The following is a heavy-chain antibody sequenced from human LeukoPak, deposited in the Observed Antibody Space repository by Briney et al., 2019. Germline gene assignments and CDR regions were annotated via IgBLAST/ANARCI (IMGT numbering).Heavy chain of an antibody. J-gene: IGHJ5*02. V-gene: IGHV4-59*01. Sequence: SETLSLTCTVSGGSINSYYWSWIRQPPGKGLEWIGYIYYSGSTNYNPSLKSRVTISVHTSKNQFSLKLSSVTAADTAVYYCARLTGYSSESWFDPWGHGTLVTVSS. CDR2: IYYSGST. CDR3: ARLTGYSSESWFDP. CDR1: GGSINSYY. D-gene: IGHD3-9*01.